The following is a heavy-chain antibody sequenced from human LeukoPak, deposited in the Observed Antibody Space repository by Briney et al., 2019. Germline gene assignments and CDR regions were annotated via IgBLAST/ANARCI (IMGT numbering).Heavy chain of an antibody. CDR1: GGSISSSSYY. CDR2: IYYSGST. J-gene: IGHJ4*02. Sequence: SETLSLTCTVSGGSISSSSYYWGWIRQPPGKGLEWIGSIYYSGSTYYNPSLKSRVTISVDTSKNQFPLKLSSVTAADTAVYYCARLEPQLAGVGYWGQGTLVTVSS. CDR3: ARLEPQLAGVGY. V-gene: IGHV4-39*01. D-gene: IGHD6-13*01.